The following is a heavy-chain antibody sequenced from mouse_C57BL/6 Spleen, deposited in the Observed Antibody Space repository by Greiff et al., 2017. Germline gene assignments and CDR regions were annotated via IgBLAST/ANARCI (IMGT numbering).Heavy chain of an antibody. CDR3: AREAAQALYYYAMDY. J-gene: IGHJ4*01. CDR2: INPNYGTT. D-gene: IGHD3-2*02. CDR1: GYSFTDYN. Sequence: VQLQQSGPELVKPGASVKISCKASGYSFTDYNMNWVKQSNGKSLEWIGVINPNYGTTSYNQKFKGKATLTVDQSSSTSYMQLNSLTSEDSAVYYCAREAAQALYYYAMDYWGQGTSVTVSS. V-gene: IGHV1-39*01.